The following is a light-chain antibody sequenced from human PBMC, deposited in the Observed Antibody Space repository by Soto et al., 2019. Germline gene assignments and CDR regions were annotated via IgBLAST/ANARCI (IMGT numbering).Light chain of an antibody. V-gene: IGLV2-14*01. CDR3: SSYASTTSQVL. CDR2: EVS. CDR1: SSDVGSYNY. J-gene: IGLJ2*01. Sequence: QSALTQPASVSGSPGQSITISCTGTSSDVGSYNYVSWYQQHPGKAPKLMIYEVSDRPSGISSRFSGSKSGNTASLTISGLQTEDEADYYCSSYASTTSQVLFGGGTQLTVL.